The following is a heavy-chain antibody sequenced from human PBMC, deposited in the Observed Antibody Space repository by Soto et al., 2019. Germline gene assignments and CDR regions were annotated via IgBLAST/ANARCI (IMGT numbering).Heavy chain of an antibody. D-gene: IGHD3-10*01. CDR1: GYTFASYG. J-gene: IGHJ6*03. CDR3: ARDYYGSGSYYGYYYYMDV. Sequence: GASVKVSCKASGYTFASYGIRWVRQAPGQGLEWMGWISAYNGNTNYAQKLQGRVTMTTDTSTSTAYMELRSLRSDDTAVYYCARDYYGSGSYYGYYYYMDVWGKGTTVTVSS. V-gene: IGHV1-18*01. CDR2: ISAYNGNT.